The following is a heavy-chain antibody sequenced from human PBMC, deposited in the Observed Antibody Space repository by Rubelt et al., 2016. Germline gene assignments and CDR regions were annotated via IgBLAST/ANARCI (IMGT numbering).Heavy chain of an antibody. CDR3: ARGGVAVAGRIDY. V-gene: IGHV4-4*07. D-gene: IGHD6-19*01. Sequence: WSWIRQPAGKGLEWIGRIYTSGSTNYNPSLKSRVTMSVDTSKNQFSLKLSSVTAADTAVYYCARGGVAVAGRIDYWGQGTLVTVSS. J-gene: IGHJ4*02. CDR2: IYTSGST.